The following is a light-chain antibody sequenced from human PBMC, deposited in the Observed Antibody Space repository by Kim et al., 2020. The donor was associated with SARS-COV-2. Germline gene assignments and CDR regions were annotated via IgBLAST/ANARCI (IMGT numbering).Light chain of an antibody. CDR3: CSFTTISTWV. V-gene: IGLV2-14*03. J-gene: IGLJ3*02. CDR1: SRDVGGYKY. CDR2: DVS. Sequence: GQSITISCTGTSRDVGGYKYVSWYQQYPGKAPKLIIYDVSKRPSGVSIRFSGSKSGNTASLTISGLQVEDEADYYCCSFTTISTWVFGGGTQLTVL.